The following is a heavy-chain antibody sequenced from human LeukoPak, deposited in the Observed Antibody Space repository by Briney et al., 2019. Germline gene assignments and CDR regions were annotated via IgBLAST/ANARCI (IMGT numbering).Heavy chain of an antibody. D-gene: IGHD6-13*01. CDR3: ARSAAAGRGGNFDY. Sequence: ASVKVSCKASGYTFTGYYMHWVRQAPGQGLEWMGWINPNSGGTNYAQKFQGRVTMTRDTSISTAYMELSRLRSDDTAVYYCARSAAAGRGGNFDYWGQGTLVTVSS. V-gene: IGHV1-2*02. CDR1: GYTFTGYY. CDR2: INPNSGGT. J-gene: IGHJ4*02.